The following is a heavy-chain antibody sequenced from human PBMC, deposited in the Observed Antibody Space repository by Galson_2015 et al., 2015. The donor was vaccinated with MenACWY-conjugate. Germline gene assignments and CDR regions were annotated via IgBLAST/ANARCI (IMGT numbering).Heavy chain of an antibody. J-gene: IGHJ5*02. V-gene: IGHV1-18*04. Sequence: SVKVSCKASGYTFTSYGISWVRQAPGQGLEWMGWISAYNGNTNYAQKLQGRVTMTTDTSTSTAYMELRSLRSDDTAVYYCARSPPPSIAARSGNWCDPWGQGTLVTVSS. CDR3: ARSPPPSIAARSGNWCDP. CDR2: ISAYNGNT. CDR1: GYTFTSYG. D-gene: IGHD6-6*01.